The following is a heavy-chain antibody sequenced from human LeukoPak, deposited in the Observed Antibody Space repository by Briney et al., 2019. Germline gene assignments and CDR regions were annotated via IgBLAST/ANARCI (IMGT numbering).Heavy chain of an antibody. Sequence: SETLSLTCAVYGGSFSGYYWSWIRQPPGKGLEWIGEINHSGSTNYNPSLKSRVTISVDTSKNQFSLKLSSVTAADTAVYYCVRGSDYGAPRRWFDPWGQGTLVTVSS. CDR3: VRGSDYGAPRRWFDP. D-gene: IGHD4-17*01. CDR2: INHSGST. V-gene: IGHV4-34*01. CDR1: GGSFSGYY. J-gene: IGHJ5*02.